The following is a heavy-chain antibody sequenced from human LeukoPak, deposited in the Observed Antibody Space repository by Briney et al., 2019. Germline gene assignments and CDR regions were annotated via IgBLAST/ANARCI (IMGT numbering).Heavy chain of an antibody. CDR2: INHSGST. CDR3: ARGYAKQNPRRTRDTAQYYFDY. Sequence: PSETLSLTCAVYGRSFSGYYWSWIRQPPGKGLEWIGEINHSGSTNYNPSLKSRVTISVDTSKNQFSLKLRSVTAADTAVYYCARGYAKQNPRRTRDTAQYYFDYWGQGTLVTVSS. CDR1: GRSFSGYY. D-gene: IGHD2-8*01. V-gene: IGHV4-34*01. J-gene: IGHJ4*02.